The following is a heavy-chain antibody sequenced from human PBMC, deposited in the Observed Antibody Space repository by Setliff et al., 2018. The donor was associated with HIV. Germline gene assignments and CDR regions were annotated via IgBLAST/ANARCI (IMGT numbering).Heavy chain of an antibody. Sequence: SETLSLTCTVSGGSISSGNYYWSWIRQHPGKGLEWIGYIHYSENTYYNPSLKSRVMLSIDTSKNQFSLNLTSVTVADTAVYYCARGRSRWTYYNYYYMDVWGKGTTVTVSS. D-gene: IGHD6-13*01. J-gene: IGHJ6*03. V-gene: IGHV4-31*03. CDR1: GGSISSGNYY. CDR3: ARGRSRWTYYNYYYMDV. CDR2: IHYSENT.